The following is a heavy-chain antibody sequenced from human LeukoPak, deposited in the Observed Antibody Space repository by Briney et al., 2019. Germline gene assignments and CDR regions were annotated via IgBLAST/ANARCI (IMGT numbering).Heavy chain of an antibody. J-gene: IGHJ4*02. CDR2: IYYSGST. CDR1: GGSISSSSYY. CDR3: ANYYGGSINY. D-gene: IGHD4-23*01. Sequence: PSETLSLTCTVSGGSISSSSYYWGWIRQPPGKGLEWIGSIYYSGSTYYNPSLKSRVTISVDTSKNQFSLKLSSVTAADTAVYYCANYYGGSINYWGQGTLVTVSS. V-gene: IGHV4-39*07.